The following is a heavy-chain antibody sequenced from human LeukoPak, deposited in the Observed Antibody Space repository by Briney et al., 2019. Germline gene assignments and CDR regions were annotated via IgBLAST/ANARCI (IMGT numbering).Heavy chain of an antibody. D-gene: IGHD1-26*01. CDR3: SRYGFVGADFDC. Sequence: PGGSLRLSCTASGFTFGNYAVTWVRQAPGKRLEWVGFIRSKPYGGTAEYAASVQGRFTISRDDSKTIAYLQMNSLKTEDTAVYYCSRYGFVGADFDCWGRGTLVTVSS. V-gene: IGHV3-49*04. CDR2: IRSKPYGGTA. CDR1: GFTFGNYA. J-gene: IGHJ4*02.